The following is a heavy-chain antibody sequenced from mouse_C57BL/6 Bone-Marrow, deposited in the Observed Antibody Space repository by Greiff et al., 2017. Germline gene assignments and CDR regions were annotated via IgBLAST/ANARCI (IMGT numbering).Heavy chain of an antibody. V-gene: IGHV1-61*01. CDR2: IYPSDSET. CDR3: ARGYYSYYFDD. Sequence: VQLQQPGAELVRPGSSVKLSCKASGYTFTSYWMDWVKQRPGQGLEWIGNIYPSDSETHYNQKFKDKATLTVDKSSSTAYMQLSSLTSEDSAVYYWARGYYSYYFDDWGKGTTLTVSS. CDR1: GYTFTSYW. D-gene: IGHD2-3*01. J-gene: IGHJ2*01.